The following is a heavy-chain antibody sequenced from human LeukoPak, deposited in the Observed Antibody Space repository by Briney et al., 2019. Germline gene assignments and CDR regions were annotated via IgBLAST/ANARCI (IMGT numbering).Heavy chain of an antibody. D-gene: IGHD2-15*01. J-gene: IGHJ4*02. CDR3: ARDSDGGSHIVDY. V-gene: IGHV3-7*03. CDR1: GFTFSSYW. Sequence: SGGSLTLSCAASGFTFSSYWMSWVRQAPGKGLEWVANIKQDGSEKYYVDSVKGRFTISRDNAKNSLYLQMNSLRAEDTAVYYCARDSDGGSHIVDYWGQGTLVTVSS. CDR2: IKQDGSEK.